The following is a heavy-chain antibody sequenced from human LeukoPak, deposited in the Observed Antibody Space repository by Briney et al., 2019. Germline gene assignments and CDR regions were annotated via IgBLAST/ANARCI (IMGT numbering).Heavy chain of an antibody. J-gene: IGHJ3*02. CDR2: INPNSGGT. CDR1: GYTFTSYY. Sequence: GASVKVSCKASGYTFTSYYMHWVRQAPGQGLEWMGRINPNSGGTNYAQKFQGRVTMTRDTSISTAYMELSRLRSDDTAVYYCANQITYYYDSSGYRAFDIWGQGTMVTVSS. D-gene: IGHD3-22*01. V-gene: IGHV1-2*06. CDR3: ANQITYYYDSSGYRAFDI.